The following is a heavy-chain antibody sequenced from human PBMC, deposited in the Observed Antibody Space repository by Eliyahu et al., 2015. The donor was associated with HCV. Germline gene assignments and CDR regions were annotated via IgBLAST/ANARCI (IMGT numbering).Heavy chain of an antibody. J-gene: IGHJ4*02. Sequence: QVQLQESGPGLVKPSETLSLTCTVSGGSISSYYWSWIRQSPGKGLEWIGPFLLHGGLNHQPSLESRVTMSVDTATNQFSLKLSSVTAADTAVYYCARRRPYYYDSSGYYFDYWGQGTLVTVSS. CDR1: GGSISSYY. D-gene: IGHD3-22*01. CDR2: LLHGGL. CDR3: ARRRPYYYDSSGYYFDY. V-gene: IGHV4-59*08.